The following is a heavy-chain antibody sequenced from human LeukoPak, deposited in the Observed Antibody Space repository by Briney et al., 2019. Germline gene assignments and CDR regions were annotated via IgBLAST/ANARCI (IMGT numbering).Heavy chain of an antibody. J-gene: IGHJ4*02. CDR1: GFTLSSYI. Sequence: QPGGSLRLSCAASGFTLSSYIMNWVRQAPGKGLEWVSYISSDSSTIYYTDSVKGRFTISRDNARNSLFLQMNSLRAEDTAVYYCARDLDWGPDYWGQGTLVTVSS. CDR3: ARDLDWGPDY. CDR2: ISSDSSTI. D-gene: IGHD3-9*01. V-gene: IGHV3-48*01.